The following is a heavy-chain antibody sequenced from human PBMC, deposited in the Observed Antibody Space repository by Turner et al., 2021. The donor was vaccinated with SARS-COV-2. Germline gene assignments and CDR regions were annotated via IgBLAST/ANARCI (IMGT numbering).Heavy chain of an antibody. CDR2: VVPEDGET. D-gene: IGHD6-19*01. CDR3: ATGVAVTGTPSAYYYYYGMDV. Sequence: QVQLVQSGAEVKKPGASVKVSCKVSGYTVTELSMHWVRQAPGKGLEWMGGVVPEDGETIYAQKFQGRVTMTEDTSTDTAYMELSSLRSEDTAVYYCATGVAVTGTPSAYYYYYGMDVWGQGTTVTVSS. J-gene: IGHJ6*02. CDR1: GYTVTELS. V-gene: IGHV1-24*01.